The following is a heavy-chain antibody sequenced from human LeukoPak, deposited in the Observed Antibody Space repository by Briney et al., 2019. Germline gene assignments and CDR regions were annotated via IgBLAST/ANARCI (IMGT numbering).Heavy chain of an antibody. D-gene: IGHD6-13*01. J-gene: IGHJ4*02. CDR3: ARDGIAAAFDY. Sequence: PGGSLRLSCAASGFTFSDYYMSWIRQAPGKGLEWVSYFSHSGSNMYHADSVKGRFTISRDNAKNSLHLQMNSLRAEDTAVYYCARDGIAAAFDYWGQGTLVTVSS. V-gene: IGHV3-11*04. CDR1: GFTFSDYY. CDR2: FSHSGSNM.